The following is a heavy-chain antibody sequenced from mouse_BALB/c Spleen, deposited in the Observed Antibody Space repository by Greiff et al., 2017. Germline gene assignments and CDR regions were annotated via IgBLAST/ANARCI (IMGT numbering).Heavy chain of an antibody. J-gene: IGHJ2*01. CDR2: ISSGGSYT. D-gene: IGHD2-3*01. CDR3: ARRDGSH. V-gene: IGHV5-9-3*01. Sequence: EVQRVESGGGLVKPGGSLKLSCAASGFTFSSYAMSWVRQTPEKRLEWVATISSGGSYTYYPDSVKGRFTISRDNAKNTLYLQMSSLRSEDTAMYYCARRDGSHWGQGTTFTVSS. CDR1: GFTFSSYA.